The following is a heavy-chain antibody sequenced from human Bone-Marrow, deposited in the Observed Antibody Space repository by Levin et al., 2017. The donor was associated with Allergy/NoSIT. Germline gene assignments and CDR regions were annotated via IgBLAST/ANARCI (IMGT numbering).Heavy chain of an antibody. V-gene: IGHV3-53*01. CDR3: ARKTDSGGWGGDF. Sequence: AGGSLRLSCAVSGFPVSRNFMTWVRQGPGKGPEWVSLIYSGGGTSYAASVRGRFTISRDNSKNTLYLQMNSLTAEDTAVYYCARKTDSGGWGGDFWGQGTLVTVSS. J-gene: IGHJ4*02. D-gene: IGHD3-22*01. CDR1: GFPVSRNF. CDR2: IYSGGGT.